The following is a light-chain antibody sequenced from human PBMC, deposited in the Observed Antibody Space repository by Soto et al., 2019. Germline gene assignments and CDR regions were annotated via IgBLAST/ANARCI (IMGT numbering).Light chain of an antibody. V-gene: IGKV3-15*01. CDR3: QQYNNWPWT. Sequence: EIALTQSPGTLSLSPGTRATLSCWASQSVHSSHLAWYQQRPGQPPRLLIHGASTRATGFPARFSGSGSGTDFTLTISSLQSEDFAVYYCQQYNNWPWTFGQGTKVDIK. CDR2: GAS. J-gene: IGKJ1*01. CDR1: QSVHSSH.